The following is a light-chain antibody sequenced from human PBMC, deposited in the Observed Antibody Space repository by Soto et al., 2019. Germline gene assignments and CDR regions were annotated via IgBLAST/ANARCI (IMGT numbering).Light chain of an antibody. J-gene: IGKJ1*01. CDR3: QQYGGSPRT. CDR1: QSVSSGY. Sequence: EIVLTQSPGTLSLSPGEGVTLSCRASQSVSSGYLAWYQQKPGQAPRLLIYGASSRATGIPDRFSGSGSGTDFTLTISRLEPEDFAVYYCQQYGGSPRTFGQGTKVDI. CDR2: GAS. V-gene: IGKV3-20*01.